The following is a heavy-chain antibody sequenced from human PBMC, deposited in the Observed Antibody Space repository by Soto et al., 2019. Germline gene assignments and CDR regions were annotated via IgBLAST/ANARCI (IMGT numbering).Heavy chain of an antibody. J-gene: IGHJ4*02. CDR2: ISSSSSYI. Sequence: PGGSLRLSCAASGFSFSSYSMNWVRQAPGKGLEWVSSISSSSSYIYYADSVKGRFTISRDNAKNSLYPQMNSLRAEDTAVYYCAHFDWFIDYWGQGTLVTVSS. CDR1: GFSFSSYS. CDR3: AHFDWFIDY. D-gene: IGHD3-9*01. V-gene: IGHV3-21*01.